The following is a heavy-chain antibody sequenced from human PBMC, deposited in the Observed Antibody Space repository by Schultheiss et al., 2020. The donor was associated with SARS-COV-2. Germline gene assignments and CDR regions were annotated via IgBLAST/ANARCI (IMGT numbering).Heavy chain of an antibody. V-gene: IGHV3-20*04. D-gene: IGHD1-1*01. J-gene: IGHJ4*02. CDR1: GFTFDDYG. Sequence: GGSLRLSCAASGFTFDDYGMSWVRQAPGKRLEWVSGINWNGGSTGYADSVKGRFTISRDNAKNSLYLQMNSLRAEDTALYYCARDLGKRYNWNDGHDYWGQGTLVTVSS. CDR3: ARDLGKRYNWNDGHDY. CDR2: INWNGGST.